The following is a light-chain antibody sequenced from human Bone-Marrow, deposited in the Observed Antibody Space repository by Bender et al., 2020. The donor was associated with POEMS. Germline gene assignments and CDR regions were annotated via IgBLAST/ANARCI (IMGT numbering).Light chain of an antibody. CDR1: TSDVGDFDH. Sequence: QSALTQPASVSGSPGQSITISCTGTTSDVGDFDHVSWYQQHPGTAPKLIIYDVTRRPSGVSIRFSGSKSGNTASLTISGLQAEDEAHYYCGSYTIGTGLVMFGGGTKLTVL. V-gene: IGLV2-14*03. J-gene: IGLJ3*02. CDR3: GSYTIGTGLVM. CDR2: DVT.